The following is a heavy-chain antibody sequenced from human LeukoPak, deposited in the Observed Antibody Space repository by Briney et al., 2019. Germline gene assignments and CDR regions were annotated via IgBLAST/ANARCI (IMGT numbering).Heavy chain of an antibody. D-gene: IGHD4/OR15-4a*01. V-gene: IGHV4-4*02. CDR1: GGSISSSNW. Sequence: PSETLSLTCAVSGGSISSSNWWSWGRQPPGKGLEGIGEINHSGSTNHNPSLKGRVTISGDTSKKQFCLKLGSVTAADPAVYYCARGMVPTASRPIHHWAQGTLVPVSS. J-gene: IGHJ5*02. CDR3: ARGMVPTASRPIHH. CDR2: INHSGST.